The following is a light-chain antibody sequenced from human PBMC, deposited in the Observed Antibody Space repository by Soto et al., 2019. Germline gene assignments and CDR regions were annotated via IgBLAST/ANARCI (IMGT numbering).Light chain of an antibody. J-gene: IGKJ4*01. V-gene: IGKV3-20*01. CDR3: QQYGTSPLT. Sequence: IVLTQSPGTLTLSPGERATLSCRASQSLSSNNLAWYQQRPGQAPRLLIYAAASRAAGVPDRFSGSGSGTDFTLTITRLGPEDFAVYFCQQYGTSPLTFGGGTKVDIK. CDR1: QSLSSNN. CDR2: AAA.